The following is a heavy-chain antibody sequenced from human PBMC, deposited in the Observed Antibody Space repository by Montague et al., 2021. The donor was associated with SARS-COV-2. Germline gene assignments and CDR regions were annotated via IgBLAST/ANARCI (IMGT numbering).Heavy chain of an antibody. D-gene: IGHD6-13*01. CDR1: GFTFDDYD. J-gene: IGHJ5*02. V-gene: IGHV3-20*01. Sequence: SLRLSCAASGFTFDDYDMSWVRQAPGKGLEWVSDINWNGGSTGYADSAKGRFTISRDNAKNSLYLQMNSLRAEDTALYHCARLAATGPSWFDPWGQGTLVTVSS. CDR2: INWNGGST. CDR3: ARLAATGPSWFDP.